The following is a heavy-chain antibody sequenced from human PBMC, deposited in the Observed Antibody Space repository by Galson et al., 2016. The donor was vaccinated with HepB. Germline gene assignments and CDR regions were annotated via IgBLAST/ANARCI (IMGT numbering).Heavy chain of an antibody. CDR3: ASHDYWNDNHDSFDI. Sequence: SETLSLTCTVSGGSISSYYWSWIRQPPGKGLEWIGFRSLRGSGSTSYNPCLKSRVTISGDKSKNQISLRLRPVIAADTAVYYCASHDYWNDNHDSFDIWGQGTRVTVSS. CDR1: GGSISSYY. V-gene: IGHV4-59*13. D-gene: IGHD3/OR15-3a*01. J-gene: IGHJ3*02. CDR2: RSLRGSGST.